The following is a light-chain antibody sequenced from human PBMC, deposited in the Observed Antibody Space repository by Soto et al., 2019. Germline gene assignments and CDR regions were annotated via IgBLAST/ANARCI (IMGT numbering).Light chain of an antibody. CDR2: AAS. V-gene: IGKV1-16*02. J-gene: IGKJ1*01. CDR1: QVIRNY. Sequence: DIQMTQSPSSLSASVGDRVTITCRASQVIRNYLAWFQQKPGKAPKSPIYAASTLHSGVPSKFSGSGSGTDFTLTISSLQPEDFATYYCQQANSFPWTFGQGTKVDIK. CDR3: QQANSFPWT.